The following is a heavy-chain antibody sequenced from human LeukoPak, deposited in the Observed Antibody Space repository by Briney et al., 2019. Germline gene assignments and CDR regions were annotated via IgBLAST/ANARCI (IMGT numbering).Heavy chain of an antibody. CDR2: ISDSGVNT. CDR3: AKGVVIAARSVRYFDI. D-gene: IGHD2-15*01. J-gene: IGHJ3*02. CDR1: GFTFSSYS. V-gene: IGHV3-23*01. Sequence: GGSLRLSCAASGFTFSSYSMNWVRQAPGKGLDWVSNISDSGVNTHYADSVKGRFTISRDNSKNTLYLQMNSLRADDTAVYYCAKGVVIAARSVRYFDIWGQGTMVTVSS.